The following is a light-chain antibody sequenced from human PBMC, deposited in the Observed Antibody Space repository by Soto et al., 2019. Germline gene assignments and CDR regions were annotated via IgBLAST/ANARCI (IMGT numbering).Light chain of an antibody. Sequence: ETVLTQSPATLSLSPGERATLSCRASQSIRNYLAWYQQKPGQAPRLLIYDASNRATGIPARFSGSGSGTDFSLTISSLEPEDSGVYYCQQRNDWVTFGGGTKVEIK. CDR2: DAS. J-gene: IGKJ4*01. V-gene: IGKV3-11*01. CDR1: QSIRNY. CDR3: QQRNDWVT.